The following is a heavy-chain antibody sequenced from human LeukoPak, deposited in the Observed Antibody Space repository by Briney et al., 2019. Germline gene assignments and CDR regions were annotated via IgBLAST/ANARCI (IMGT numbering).Heavy chain of an antibody. CDR1: GFNLGGEW. V-gene: IGHV3-7*01. CDR3: ARDGSGWSKH. D-gene: IGHD6-19*01. CDR2: IRQDGRET. J-gene: IGHJ4*02. Sequence: GGSLRLSCAASGFNLGGEWISWRRQAPGKGLEWVANIRQDGRETYYVDSVKGRFTPSRDNAKHSFFLQMNSLRAEDTDVYFCARDGSGWSKHWGQGTLVTVSS.